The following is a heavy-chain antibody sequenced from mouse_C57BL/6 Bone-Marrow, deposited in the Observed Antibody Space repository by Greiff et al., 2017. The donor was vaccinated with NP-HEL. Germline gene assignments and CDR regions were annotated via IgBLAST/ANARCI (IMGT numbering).Heavy chain of an antibody. V-gene: IGHV1-42*01. J-gene: IGHJ2*01. Sequence: EVQLQQSGPELVKPGASVKISCKASGYSFTGYYMNWVKQSPEKSLEWIGEINPSTGGTTYNQKFKAKATLTVDKSSSTAYMQLKSLTSEDSAVYYCAREDYGTLDYWGQGTTLTVSS. CDR3: AREDYGTLDY. CDR2: INPSTGGT. D-gene: IGHD2-1*01. CDR1: GYSFTGYY.